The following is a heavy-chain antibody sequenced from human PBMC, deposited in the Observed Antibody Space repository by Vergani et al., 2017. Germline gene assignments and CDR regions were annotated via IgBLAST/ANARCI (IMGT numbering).Heavy chain of an antibody. CDR3: AGQNTMVRGVIADYMDV. Sequence: EVQLVESGGGLVKPGGSLRLSCAASGFTFSSFSTNWVRQAPGKGLEWVSSISSSSSYIYYADSVKGRFTISRDNAKNSLYLQMNSLRAEDTAVYYCAGQNTMVRGVIADYMDVWGKGTTVTVSS. CDR2: ISSSSSYI. CDR1: GFTFSSFS. V-gene: IGHV3-21*01. D-gene: IGHD3-10*01. J-gene: IGHJ6*03.